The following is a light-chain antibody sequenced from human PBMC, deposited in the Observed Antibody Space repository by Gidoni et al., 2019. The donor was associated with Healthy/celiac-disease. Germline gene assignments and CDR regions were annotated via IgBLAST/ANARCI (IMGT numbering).Light chain of an antibody. CDR1: QILVHSDGNTY. CDR3: MQGTHWLYT. Sequence: DVVMTKSPLSLPVTLGQPAYISCRSRQILVHSDGNTYLNWFQQMPGQSPRRLIYKVSNRDSGVPDRFSGSGSGTDFTLKISRVDAEDVGVYYCMQGTHWLYTFXQXTKLEIK. J-gene: IGKJ2*01. CDR2: KVS. V-gene: IGKV2-30*02.